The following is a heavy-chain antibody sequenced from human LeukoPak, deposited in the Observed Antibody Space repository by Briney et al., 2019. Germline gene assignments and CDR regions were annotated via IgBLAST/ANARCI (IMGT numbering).Heavy chain of an antibody. CDR3: ARGPYDGTYYFDD. D-gene: IGHD3-16*01. J-gene: IGHJ4*02. CDR2: IVPFRDMT. V-gene: IGHV1-69*04. Sequence: SVKVSCKVSGGTFSTYAITWVRQARRHGLEWVGRIVPFRDMTNYAQRFQDRVTITADKSANIAYMELSSLISEDTAVYYCARGPYDGTYYFDDWGQGTLVTVSS. CDR1: GGTFSTYA.